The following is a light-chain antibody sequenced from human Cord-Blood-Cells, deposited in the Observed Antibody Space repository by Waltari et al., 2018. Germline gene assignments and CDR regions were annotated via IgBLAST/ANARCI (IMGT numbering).Light chain of an antibody. Sequence: QSVLTQPPSVSGAPGPRGTIPCTASSPHIAAGYELPRYQQLPGTAPKLLTYGNSNRPSGVPDRFSGSKSGTSASLAITGLQAEDEADYYCQSYDSSLSGYVFGTGTKVTVL. V-gene: IGLV1-40*01. CDR3: QSYDSSLSGYV. CDR1: SPHIAAGYE. CDR2: GNS. J-gene: IGLJ1*01.